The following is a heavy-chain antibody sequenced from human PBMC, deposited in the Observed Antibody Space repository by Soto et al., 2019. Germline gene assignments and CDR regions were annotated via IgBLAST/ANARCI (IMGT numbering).Heavy chain of an antibody. CDR1: GGSIISYY. CDR3: ARSTLMVYAPYYYYGMDV. D-gene: IGHD2-8*01. J-gene: IGHJ6*02. CDR2: IYTSGST. Sequence: SETLSLTCTVSGGSIISYYWSWIRQPAGKGLEWIGRIYTSGSTNYNPSPKSRVTMSVDTSKNQFSLKLSSVTAADTAVYYCARSTLMVYAPYYYYGMDVWGQGTTVTVSS. V-gene: IGHV4-4*07.